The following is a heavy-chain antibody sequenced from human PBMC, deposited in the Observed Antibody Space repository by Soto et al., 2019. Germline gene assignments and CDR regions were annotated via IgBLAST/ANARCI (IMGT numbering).Heavy chain of an antibody. Sequence: GGSLRLSCAASGFTFSSYWMHWVRQAPGKGLVWVSRINSDGSSTSYADSVKGRFTISRDNAKNTLYLQMNSLRAEDTAVYYCARAWSSYGGNLDYWGQGTLVTVSS. D-gene: IGHD4-17*01. V-gene: IGHV3-74*01. CDR3: ARAWSSYGGNLDY. CDR2: INSDGSST. J-gene: IGHJ4*02. CDR1: GFTFSSYW.